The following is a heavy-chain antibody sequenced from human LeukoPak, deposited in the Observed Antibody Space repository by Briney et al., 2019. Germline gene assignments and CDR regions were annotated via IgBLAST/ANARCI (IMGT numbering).Heavy chain of an antibody. CDR3: ARKADYYGSGAENWFDP. J-gene: IGHJ5*02. D-gene: IGHD3-10*01. V-gene: IGHV4-34*01. CDR2: INHSGST. CDR1: GGSFSGYY. Sequence: SETLSLTCAVYGGSFSGYYWSWIRQPPGKGLEWIGEINHSGSTNYNPSLKSRVTMSVDTSKNQFSLKLSSVTAADTAVYYCARKADYYGSGAENWFDPWGQGTLVTVSS.